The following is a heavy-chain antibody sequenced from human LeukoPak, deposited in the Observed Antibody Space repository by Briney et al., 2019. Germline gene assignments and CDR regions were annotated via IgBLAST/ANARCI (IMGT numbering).Heavy chain of an antibody. CDR2: ISSSGSTI. Sequence: GGSLRLSCAASGFTFSSYEMNWVRQAPGKGLEWVSYISSSGSTIYYADSVKGRFTISRDNAKNSLYLQMSSLRAEDTAVYYCARDGVAAAGKGVGYFDYWGQGTLVTVSS. CDR1: GFTFSSYE. J-gene: IGHJ4*02. V-gene: IGHV3-48*03. CDR3: ARDGVAAAGKGVGYFDY. D-gene: IGHD6-13*01.